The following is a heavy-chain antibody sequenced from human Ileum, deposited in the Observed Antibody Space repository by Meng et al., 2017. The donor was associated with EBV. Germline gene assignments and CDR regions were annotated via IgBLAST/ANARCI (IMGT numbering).Heavy chain of an antibody. Sequence: QVKLGQLGVEVKKPVASVKVSCKASGYRFTAFGIRWVRQAPGQGPEWMGWITTYNGDTKYAQKFQGRVTMTRETSTNTAYMELTSLRSDDTAVYYCARTYYGSYGFDYWGQGTLVTVSS. CDR2: ITTYNGDT. V-gene: IGHV1-18*01. J-gene: IGHJ4*02. D-gene: IGHD3-10*01. CDR1: GYRFTAFG. CDR3: ARTYYGSYGFDY.